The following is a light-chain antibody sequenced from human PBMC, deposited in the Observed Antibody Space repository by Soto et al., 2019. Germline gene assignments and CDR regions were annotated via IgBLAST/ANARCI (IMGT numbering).Light chain of an antibody. V-gene: IGKV3-20*01. CDR3: LQYGKPGM. J-gene: IGKJ1*01. Sequence: EIVLTQSPGTLSLSPGERATLSCRASQSVSSGLLAWYQQKPGQTPRLLIYGASSRATGIPDRFSGSGSGTAFSLTISNLEPEDVAVYYCLQYGKPGMFGQGTKVEIK. CDR1: QSVSSGL. CDR2: GAS.